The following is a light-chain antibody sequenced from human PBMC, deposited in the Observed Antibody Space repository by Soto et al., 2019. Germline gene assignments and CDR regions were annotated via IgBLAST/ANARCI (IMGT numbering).Light chain of an antibody. Sequence: LTQPASVSGSPGQSITISCTGTSSDVGSYNLVSWYQQHPGKAPKLMIYEVSKRPSGVSNRFSGSKSGNTASLTISGLQAEDEADYYCCSYAGSSTFYVFGTGTKATVL. V-gene: IGLV2-23*02. CDR1: SSDVGSYNL. J-gene: IGLJ1*01. CDR2: EVS. CDR3: CSYAGSSTFYV.